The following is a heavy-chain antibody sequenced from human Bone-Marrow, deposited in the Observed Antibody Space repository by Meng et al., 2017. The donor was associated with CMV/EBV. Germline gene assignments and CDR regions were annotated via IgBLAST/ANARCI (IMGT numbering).Heavy chain of an antibody. CDR3: ARAYCSSTSCYHPYYGMDV. D-gene: IGHD2-2*01. CDR1: GYSISSGYY. J-gene: IGHJ6*02. CDR2: IYHSGST. Sequence: SQTLSLSCTVSGYSISSGYYWGWIRQPPGKGLEWIGSIYHSGSTYYNPSLKSRVTISVDTSKNQFSLKLSSVTAADTAVYYCARAYCSSTSCYHPYYGMDVWGQGITVTASS. V-gene: IGHV4-38-2*02.